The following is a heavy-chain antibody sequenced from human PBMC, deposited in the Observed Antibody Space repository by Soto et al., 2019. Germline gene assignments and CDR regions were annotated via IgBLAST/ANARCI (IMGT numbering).Heavy chain of an antibody. Sequence: GGSLRLSCAASGFTFSSYSMHWVRQAPGKGLEWVAVISYDGSNKYYADSVKGRFTISRDNSKNTLYLQMNSLRAEDTAVYYCARDSYYYGMDVWGQGTTVTFSS. CDR2: ISYDGSNK. CDR1: GFTFSSYS. J-gene: IGHJ6*01. V-gene: IGHV3-30-3*01. CDR3: ARDSYYYGMDV.